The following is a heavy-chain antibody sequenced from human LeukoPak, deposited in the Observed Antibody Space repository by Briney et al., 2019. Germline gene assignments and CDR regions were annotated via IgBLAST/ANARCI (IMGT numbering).Heavy chain of an antibody. CDR1: GGSVSSVNYY. CDR3: ARLASMANYFDS. D-gene: IGHD5-24*01. Sequence: SETLSLTCTVSGGSVSSVNYYWSWIRQRPEKGLEWIGYIYYSGSTNYNPSLKSRVTLSVDTSKNQFSLKLSSVTAADTAVYYCARLASMANYFDSWGLGALVTVSS. J-gene: IGHJ4*02. V-gene: IGHV4-61*01. CDR2: IYYSGST.